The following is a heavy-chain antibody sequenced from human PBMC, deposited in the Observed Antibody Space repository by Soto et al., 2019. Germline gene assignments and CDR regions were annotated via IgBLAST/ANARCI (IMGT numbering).Heavy chain of an antibody. V-gene: IGHV3-30*18. J-gene: IGHJ3*02. CDR3: AKEVRYYYDSRGVDAFDI. Sequence: QVQLVESGGGVVQPGRSLRLSCAASGFTFSSYGMHWVRQAPGKGLEWVAVISYHGSDQYYADSVKGRYTISRDNSKNTVHVQMNRLRAEDTAVYYCAKEVRYYYDSRGVDAFDIWGQGTVVTVSS. CDR2: ISYHGSDQ. CDR1: GFTFSSYG. D-gene: IGHD3-22*01.